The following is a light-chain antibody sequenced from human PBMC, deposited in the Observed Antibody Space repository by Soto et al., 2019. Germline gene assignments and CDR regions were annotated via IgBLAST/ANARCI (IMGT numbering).Light chain of an antibody. V-gene: IGKV2-28*01. CDR1: QRLLHSNGNTF. Sequence: EIVMTQSPPSLTVTPGEPASISCRSSQRLLHSNGNTFLDWYLQKPGQSPQLLIYLGSNRASGVPDRVSGSEAGTDFTLKISRVEAEDAGVYYCMQALETPYNFGQGTKVDIK. CDR3: MQALETPYN. J-gene: IGKJ2*01. CDR2: LGS.